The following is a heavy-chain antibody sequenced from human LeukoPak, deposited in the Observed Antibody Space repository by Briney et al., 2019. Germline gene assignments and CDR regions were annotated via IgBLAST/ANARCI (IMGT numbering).Heavy chain of an antibody. D-gene: IGHD1-26*01. CDR2: IWYDGSNK. CDR3: AKDSESSNYYYYYMDV. V-gene: IGHV3-33*06. CDR1: GFTFSSYG. J-gene: IGHJ6*03. Sequence: GGSLRLSCAAFGFTFSSYGMHWVRQAPGKGLEWVAVIWYDGSNKYYADSVKGRFTISRDNSKNTLYLQMNSLRAEDTAVYYCAKDSESSNYYYYYMDVWGKGTTVTVSS.